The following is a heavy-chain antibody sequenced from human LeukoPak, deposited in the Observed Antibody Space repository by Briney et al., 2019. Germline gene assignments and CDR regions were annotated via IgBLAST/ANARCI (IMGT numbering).Heavy chain of an antibody. CDR3: AKLLYYYDSSQPY. CDR2: IIGSGDST. CDR1: GFTFNTYG. J-gene: IGHJ4*02. Sequence: GGSLRLSCAASGFTFNTYGMNWVRQAPGTGLEWVSSIIGSGDSTFYADSVKGRFTFSRDNSKKTLYLQMNSLRAEDTAVYYCAKLLYYYDSSQPYWGQGTLVTVSS. V-gene: IGHV3-23*01. D-gene: IGHD3-22*01.